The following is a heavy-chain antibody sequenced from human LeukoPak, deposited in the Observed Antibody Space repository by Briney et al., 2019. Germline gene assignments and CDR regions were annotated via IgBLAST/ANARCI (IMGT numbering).Heavy chain of an antibody. CDR2: IYSGGST. CDR1: GFTVSSNY. J-gene: IGHJ3*02. Sequence: PGGSLRLSCAASGFTVSSNYMSWVRQAPGKGLEWVSVIYSGGSTYYADSVKDRFTISRDNSKNTLYLQMNSLRAEDTAVYYCARAGRLIAFDIWGQGTMVTVSS. V-gene: IGHV3-53*01. D-gene: IGHD3-16*01. CDR3: ARAGRLIAFDI.